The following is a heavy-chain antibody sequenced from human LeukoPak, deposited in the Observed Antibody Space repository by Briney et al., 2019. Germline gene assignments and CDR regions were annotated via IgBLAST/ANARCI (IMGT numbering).Heavy chain of an antibody. CDR1: GGAISGYY. D-gene: IGHD3-9*01. J-gene: IGHJ4*02. Sequence: PSETLSLTCTVSGGAISGYYWSWIRQHPGKGLEWIGYIYYSGSAYYNPSLKSRVTISVDTSKNQFSLKLSSVTAADTAVYYCARDAWGADVRGYDISNWGQGTLVTVSS. CDR3: ARDAWGADVRGYDISN. CDR2: IYYSGSA. V-gene: IGHV4-31*03.